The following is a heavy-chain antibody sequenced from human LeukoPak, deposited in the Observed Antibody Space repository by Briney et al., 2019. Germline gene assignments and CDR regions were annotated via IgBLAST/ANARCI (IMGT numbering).Heavy chain of an antibody. D-gene: IGHD2-15*01. CDR2: IYYSGST. CDR1: GGSISSSSYY. V-gene: IGHV4-39*07. J-gene: IGHJ4*02. CDR3: ARGLVVVAATRYFDY. Sequence: SETLSLTCTVSGGSISSSSYYWGWIRQPPGKGLEWIGSIYYSGSTYYNPSLKSRVTISVDTSKNQFSLKLSSVTAADTAVYYCARGLVVVAATRYFDYWGQGTLVTVSS.